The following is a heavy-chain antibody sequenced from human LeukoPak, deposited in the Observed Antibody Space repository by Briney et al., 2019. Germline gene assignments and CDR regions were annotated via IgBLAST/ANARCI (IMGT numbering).Heavy chain of an antibody. V-gene: IGHV3-7*01. D-gene: IGHD6-13*01. CDR1: GFTFSSYW. CDR2: IKQDGSEK. CDR3: ARAGGDSSSWYGGDY. Sequence: GGSLRLSCAASGFTFSSYWMSWVRQAPGKGLDWVANIKQDGSEKYYVDSVKGRFTISRDNAKNSLYLQMNSLRAEDTAVYYCARAGGDSSSWYGGDYWGQGTLVTVSS. J-gene: IGHJ4*02.